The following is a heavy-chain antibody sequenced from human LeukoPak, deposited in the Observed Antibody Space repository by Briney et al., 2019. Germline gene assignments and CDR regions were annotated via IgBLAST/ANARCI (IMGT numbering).Heavy chain of an antibody. J-gene: IGHJ4*02. CDR3: ARGPDYYDSSGYYSDN. Sequence: SETLSLTCDVYGGSFSGYYWSWIRQPPGKGLEWIGEINYSGSTNYNPSLKSRVTISVDTSKNQFSLKLSSVTAADTAVYYCARGPDYYDSSGYYSDNWGQGTLVTVSS. CDR2: INYSGST. CDR1: GGSFSGYY. V-gene: IGHV4-34*01. D-gene: IGHD3-22*01.